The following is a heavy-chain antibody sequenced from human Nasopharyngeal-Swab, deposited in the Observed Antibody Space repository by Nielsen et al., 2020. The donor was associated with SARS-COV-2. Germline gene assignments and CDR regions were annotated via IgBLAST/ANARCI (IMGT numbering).Heavy chain of an antibody. J-gene: IGHJ6*03. V-gene: IGHV4-31*02. CDR2: IYYSEST. Sequence: WIRKPPGKGLEWIVYIYYSESTYYNPSLKSRVTISVDTSKNQFSLKLSSVTAADTAVYYCARVSRYYYMDVWGKGTTVTVSS. CDR3: ARVSRYYYMDV.